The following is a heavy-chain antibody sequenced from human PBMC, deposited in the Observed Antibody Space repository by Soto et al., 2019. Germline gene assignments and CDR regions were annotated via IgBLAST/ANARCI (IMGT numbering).Heavy chain of an antibody. Sequence: HPGGSLRLSCAASGFTFSSYAMSWVRQAPGKGLEWVSAISGSGGSTYYADSVKGRFTISRDNSKNTLYLQMNSLRAEDTAVYYCANGTRLWFGELTWFDPWGQGTLVTVSS. V-gene: IGHV3-23*01. CDR2: ISGSGGST. CDR1: GFTFSSYA. J-gene: IGHJ5*02. D-gene: IGHD3-10*01. CDR3: ANGTRLWFGELTWFDP.